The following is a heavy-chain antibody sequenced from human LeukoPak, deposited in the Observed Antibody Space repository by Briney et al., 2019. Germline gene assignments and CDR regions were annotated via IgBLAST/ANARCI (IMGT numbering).Heavy chain of an antibody. CDR1: GYTFKNYG. CDR3: ARDPSNTSGWYIYFDY. V-gene: IGHV1-18*01. J-gene: IGHJ4*02. D-gene: IGHD6-19*01. CDR2: ISTYNGDT. Sequence: SVTVSCKASGYTFKNYGISWVRQAPGQGLEWMGWISTYNGDTNYAQKFQGRVTMTTDTSTSTAYMELRSLRSDDTAVYYCARDPSNTSGWYIYFDYWGQGTLVTVSS.